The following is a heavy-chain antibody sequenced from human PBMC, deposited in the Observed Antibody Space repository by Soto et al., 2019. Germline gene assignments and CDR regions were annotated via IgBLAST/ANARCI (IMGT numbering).Heavy chain of an antibody. Sequence: GGSLRLSCAASGFSFRTHGMIWVRQAPGKLPEWLAIISDSGGRTYYADSVRGRLTISRDNSKNTLFLQMNSVRPEDTAVYYCARAGQRYYFDYWGQGTLVTVSS. J-gene: IGHJ4*02. CDR3: ARAGQRYYFDY. D-gene: IGHD3-16*01. CDR1: GFSFRTHG. V-gene: IGHV3-23*01. CDR2: ISDSGGRT.